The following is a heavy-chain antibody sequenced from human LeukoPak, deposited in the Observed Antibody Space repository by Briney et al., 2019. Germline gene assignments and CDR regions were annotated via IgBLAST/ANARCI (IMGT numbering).Heavy chain of an antibody. V-gene: IGHV4-59*01. Sequence: PSETLSLTCTVSGGSISSYYWSWIRQPPGKGLEWIGYIYYSGSTNYNPSLKSRVTISVDTSKNQFSLKPSSVTAADTAVYYCARDTGDGYRGGFDYWGQGTLVTVSS. CDR3: ARDTGDGYRGGFDY. D-gene: IGHD5-24*01. CDR2: IYYSGST. CDR1: GGSISSYY. J-gene: IGHJ4*02.